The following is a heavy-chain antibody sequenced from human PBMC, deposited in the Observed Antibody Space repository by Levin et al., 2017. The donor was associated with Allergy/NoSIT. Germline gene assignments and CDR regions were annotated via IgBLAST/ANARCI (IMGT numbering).Heavy chain of an antibody. J-gene: IGHJ1*01. CDR1: GGSFSGYY. V-gene: IGHV4-34*01. D-gene: IGHD6-19*01. CDR2: INHSGST. Sequence: SETLSLTCAVYGGSFSGYYWSWIRQPPGKGLEWIGEINHSGSTNYNPSLKSRVTISVDTSKNQFSLKLSSVTAADTAVYYCARAPGGSSGWSRKASVLFQHWGQGTLVTVSS. CDR3: ARAPGGSSGWSRKASVLFQH.